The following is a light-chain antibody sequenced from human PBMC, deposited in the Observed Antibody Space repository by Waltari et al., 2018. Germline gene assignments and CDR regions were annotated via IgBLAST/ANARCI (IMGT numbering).Light chain of an antibody. V-gene: IGLV3-1*01. CDR1: GLEKKY. CDR3: QAWDSGVAGV. Sequence: SYDLTQSLSVSVSPGQTASITCSGDGLEKKYVCWYQQKPGQSPVLVIYQDVRRPSEIPERFSGSNSGNTATLTISGTQPMDEADYYCQAWDSGVAGVFGTGTRVTVL. J-gene: IGLJ1*01. CDR2: QDV.